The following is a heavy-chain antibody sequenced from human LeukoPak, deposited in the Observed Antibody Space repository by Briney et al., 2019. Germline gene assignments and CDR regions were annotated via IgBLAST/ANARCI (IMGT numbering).Heavy chain of an antibody. CDR2: IYSGGST. V-gene: IGHV3-53*01. CDR1: GFTFSGYA. D-gene: IGHD6-13*01. Sequence: GGSLRLSCAASGFTFSGYAMNWVRQAPGKGLEWVSVIYSGGSTYYADSVKGRFTISRDNSRNTLYLQMNSLKVEDTAVYYCARTRSSSWRASLDYWGQGTLVTVSS. CDR3: ARTRSSSWRASLDY. J-gene: IGHJ4*02.